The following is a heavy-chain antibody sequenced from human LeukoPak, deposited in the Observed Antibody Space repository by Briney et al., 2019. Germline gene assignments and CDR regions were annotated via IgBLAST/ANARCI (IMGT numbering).Heavy chain of an antibody. CDR3: ARLGIAAAGISSSKDLDY. CDR2: INHSGST. V-gene: IGHV4-34*01. J-gene: IGHJ4*02. D-gene: IGHD6-13*01. CDR1: GGSFSGYY. Sequence: SETLSLTCAVYGGSFSGYYWSWIRQPPGKGLEWIGEINHSGSTNYNPSLKSRVTISVDTSKNQFSLKLSSVTAADTAVYYCARLGIAAAGISSSKDLDYWGQGTLVTVSS.